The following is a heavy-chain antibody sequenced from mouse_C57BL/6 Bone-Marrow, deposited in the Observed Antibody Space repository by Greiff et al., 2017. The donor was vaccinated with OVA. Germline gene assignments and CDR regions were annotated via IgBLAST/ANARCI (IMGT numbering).Heavy chain of an antibody. CDR2: IDPEDGET. Sequence: EVKLMESGAELVKPGASVKLSCTASGFNIKDYYMHWVKQRTEQGLEWIGRIDPEDGETKYAPKFQGKATITADTSSNTAYLQLSSLTSEDTAVYYCAPYYDGSSHYFDYWGQGTTLTVSS. V-gene: IGHV14-2*01. D-gene: IGHD1-1*01. J-gene: IGHJ2*01. CDR3: APYYDGSSHYFDY. CDR1: GFNIKDYY.